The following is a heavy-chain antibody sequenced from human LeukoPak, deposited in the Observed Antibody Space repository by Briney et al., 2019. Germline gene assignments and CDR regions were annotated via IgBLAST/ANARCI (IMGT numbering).Heavy chain of an antibody. CDR1: GFTLGYYA. D-gene: IGHD3-10*01. CDR2: ISYDGSNK. CDR3: AKDGRFRGVSTLDY. Sequence: GGSLRLSCAASGFTLGYYAMHWVRQAPGKGLEWVAVISYDGSNKYYADSVKGRFTISRDNSKNTLYLQMNSLRAEDTAVYYCAKDGRFRGVSTLDYWGQGTLVTVSS. V-gene: IGHV3-30-3*01. J-gene: IGHJ4*02.